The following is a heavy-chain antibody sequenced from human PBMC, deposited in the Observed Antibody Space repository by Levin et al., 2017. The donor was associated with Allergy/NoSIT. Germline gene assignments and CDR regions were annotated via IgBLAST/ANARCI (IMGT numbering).Heavy chain of an antibody. Sequence: TGESLKISCAVSGFTISEYAMAWVRQAPGTGLEWVSVITGGGFNTYYGDSVKGRFTVSRDDSKDTLYLELNSLRAEDTAVYYCAKKQGGTSGFSFDVWGQGTMVTVSS. CDR1: GFTISEYA. CDR2: ITGGGFNT. J-gene: IGHJ3*01. V-gene: IGHV3-23*01. CDR3: AKKQGGTSGFSFDV. D-gene: IGHD1-1*01.